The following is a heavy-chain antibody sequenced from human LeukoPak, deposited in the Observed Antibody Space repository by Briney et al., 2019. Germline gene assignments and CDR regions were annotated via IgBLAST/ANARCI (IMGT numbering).Heavy chain of an antibody. D-gene: IGHD2-8*01. V-gene: IGHV3-23*01. Sequence: QCGGSLRLSCALSGFTFCRYAMRCVRQSPGGGLEWVSAISGRGGSTYYADSVKGRLTISRDNSKNTLYLQMNSLRAEDTAVYYCAKDGPPPCTNCVCYHKVHYYYGMDVWGQGTTVTVSS. J-gene: IGHJ6*02. CDR3: AKDGPPPCTNCVCYHKVHYYYGMDV. CDR2: ISGRGGST. CDR1: GFTFCRYA.